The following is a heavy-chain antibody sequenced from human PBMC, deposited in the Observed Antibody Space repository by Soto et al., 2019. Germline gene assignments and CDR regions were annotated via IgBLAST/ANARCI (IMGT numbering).Heavy chain of an antibody. V-gene: IGHV3-30*18. CDR2: ISYNGSNQ. Sequence: GGSLRLSCAASGFTFSSYGMHWVRQAPGKGLEWVAVISYNGSNQYYADSVKGRFTISRNNSKNTLYLQMNSPRAEDTAVYYCSKAYADILTGYYPSVNWGQGTLVTVSS. D-gene: IGHD3-9*01. J-gene: IGHJ1*01. CDR1: GFTFSSYG. CDR3: SKAYADILTGYYPSVN.